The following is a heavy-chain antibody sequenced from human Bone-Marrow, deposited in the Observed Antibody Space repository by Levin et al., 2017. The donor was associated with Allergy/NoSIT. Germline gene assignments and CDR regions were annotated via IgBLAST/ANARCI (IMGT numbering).Heavy chain of an antibody. CDR1: GFTFSSYA. CDR3: ARDSGAGSYSCSVY. CDR2: ISYDGSNK. V-gene: IGHV3-30*04. D-gene: IGHD1-26*01. Sequence: TGESLKISCAASGFTFSSYAMHWVRQAPGKGLEWVAVISYDGSNKYYADSVKGRFTISRDNSKNTLYLQMNSLRAEDTAVYYCARDSGAGSYSCSVYWGQGTLVTVSS. J-gene: IGHJ4*02.